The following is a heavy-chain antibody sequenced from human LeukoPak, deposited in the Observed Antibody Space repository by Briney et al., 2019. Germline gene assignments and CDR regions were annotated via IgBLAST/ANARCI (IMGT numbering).Heavy chain of an antibody. Sequence: GASVKVSCKASGYTFTGYYMHWVRQAPGQGLEWMGWINPNSGGTNYAQKFQGRVTMTRDTSISTAYVELSRLRSDDTAVYYCARAPAESDYVWGTWGVDYWGQGTLVTVSS. CDR2: INPNSGGT. CDR1: GYTFTGYY. CDR3: ARAPAESDYVWGTWGVDY. J-gene: IGHJ4*02. D-gene: IGHD3-16*01. V-gene: IGHV1-2*02.